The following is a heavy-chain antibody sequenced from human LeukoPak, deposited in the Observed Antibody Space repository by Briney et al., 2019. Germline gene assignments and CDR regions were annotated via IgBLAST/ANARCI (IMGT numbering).Heavy chain of an antibody. D-gene: IGHD6-19*01. CDR2: IRYDGSNK. J-gene: IGHJ4*02. CDR1: GFTVSSYG. V-gene: IGHV3-30*02. Sequence: GVSLRLCCAASGFTVSSYGMHWVRQAPGKGLEWVAFIRYDGSNKYYADSVKGRFTISRDNSKNTLYLQMNSLRAEDTAVYYCAKDLAVAGYFDYWGQGTLVTVSS. CDR3: AKDLAVAGYFDY.